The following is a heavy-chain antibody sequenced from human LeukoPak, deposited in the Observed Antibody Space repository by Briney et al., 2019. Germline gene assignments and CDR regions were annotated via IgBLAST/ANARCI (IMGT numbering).Heavy chain of an antibody. J-gene: IGHJ4*02. CDR3: ARVGYDSSGYYPGHVDY. CDR2: ISGSGGST. V-gene: IGHV3-23*01. CDR1: GFTFSSYA. D-gene: IGHD3-22*01. Sequence: GGSLRLSCAASGFTFSSYAMSWVRQAPGKGLEWVSAISGSGGSTYYADSVKGRFTISRDNSKNTLYLQMNSLRAEDTAVYYCARVGYDSSGYYPGHVDYWGQGTLVTVSS.